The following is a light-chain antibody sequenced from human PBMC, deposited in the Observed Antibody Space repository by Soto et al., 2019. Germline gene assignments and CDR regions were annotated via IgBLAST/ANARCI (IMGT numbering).Light chain of an antibody. CDR3: QQLYSDVVT. CDR1: QSISSW. CDR2: DAS. J-gene: IGKJ5*01. Sequence: DIQMTQSPSTLSASLGDRVTITCRASQSISSWLAWYQQKPGKAPKLLIYDASSLESGVPSRFSGSGSGTEFTLTISSLQPEDFATYFCQQLYSDVVTFGQGTRLEIK. V-gene: IGKV1-5*01.